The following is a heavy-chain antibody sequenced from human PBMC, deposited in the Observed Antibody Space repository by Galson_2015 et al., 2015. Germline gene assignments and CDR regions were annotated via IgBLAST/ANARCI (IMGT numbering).Heavy chain of an antibody. Sequence: SLRLSCAASGFTVSSNYMSWVRQAPGKGLEWVSLIYSGGNTYYADSVKGRFIISRDNSKSTLYLQMYSLRAGDTAVYYCARGDYSKDYYYYMNVWGKGTTVTVSS. CDR1: GFTVSSNY. J-gene: IGHJ6*03. CDR3: ARGDYSKDYYYYMNV. D-gene: IGHD4-11*01. CDR2: IYSGGNT. V-gene: IGHV3-53*01.